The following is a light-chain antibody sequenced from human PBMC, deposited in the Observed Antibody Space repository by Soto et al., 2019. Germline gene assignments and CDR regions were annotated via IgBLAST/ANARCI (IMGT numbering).Light chain of an antibody. Sequence: QSALPQPASGSGSPGQSITISCTGTSSDVGSYPLVSWYQQHPGEAPKLLIFEVFRRPSGVSNRFSGSKSGNTASLTISGLQADDEAEYYCCSYAGSSSPYVFGTGTKVTV. CDR3: CSYAGSSSPYV. CDR2: EVF. V-gene: IGLV2-23*02. J-gene: IGLJ1*01. CDR1: SSDVGSYPL.